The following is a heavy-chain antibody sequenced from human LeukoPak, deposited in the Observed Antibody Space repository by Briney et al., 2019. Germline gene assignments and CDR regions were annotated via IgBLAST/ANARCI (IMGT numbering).Heavy chain of an antibody. D-gene: IGHD5-24*01. V-gene: IGHV4-59*01. Sequence: SETLFLTCTVSGGSMKSYYWNWIRQPPGKGLEWIGYIYYSGSTNYNPSLKSRVTISVDTSKDQFSLKLTSVTAADTAIYYCARVGGMLTINNEAFDIWGQGTVVTVS. CDR1: GGSMKSYY. J-gene: IGHJ3*02. CDR2: IYYSGST. CDR3: ARVGGMLTINNEAFDI.